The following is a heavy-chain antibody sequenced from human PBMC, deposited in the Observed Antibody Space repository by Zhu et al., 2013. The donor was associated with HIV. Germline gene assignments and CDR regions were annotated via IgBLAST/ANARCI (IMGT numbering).Heavy chain of an antibody. CDR3: ARDRTYGAHYFYMDV. CDR2: INPRWGTT. D-gene: IGHD3-10*01. J-gene: IGHJ6*03. CDR1: GYTFTNFY. Sequence: QVQLVQSGAEVRKPGASVKVSCKASGYTFTNFYVHWVRQAPGQGLEWMGIINPRWGTTTYAQKVQGRVTMTSDTSTRTVYMELSRLRSDDTAVYYCARDRTYGAHYFYMDVVGTKGTTVTVS. V-gene: IGHV1-46*01.